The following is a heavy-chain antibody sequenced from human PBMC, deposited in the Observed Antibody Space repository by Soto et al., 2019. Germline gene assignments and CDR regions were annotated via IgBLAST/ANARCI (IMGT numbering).Heavy chain of an antibody. CDR3: ATSYGSGYRAFDS. CDR1: GDTFSFYT. CDR2: VNPILSMS. V-gene: IGHV1-69*02. Sequence: QVQLVQSGAELKKPGSSVKVSCKASGDTFSFYTINWVRQAPGLGLEWMGRVNPILSMSNYAQKFQGSVTMPADKSTRTAYKEPRSLRSEDTAFYYCATSYGSGYRAFDSWGQGALVTVSS. J-gene: IGHJ4*02. D-gene: IGHD3-10*01.